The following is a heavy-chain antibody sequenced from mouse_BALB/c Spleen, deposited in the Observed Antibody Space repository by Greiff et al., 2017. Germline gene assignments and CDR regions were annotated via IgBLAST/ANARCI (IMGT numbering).Heavy chain of an antibody. J-gene: IGHJ4*01. CDR2: IYPSDSYT. CDR3: TRSDYDYDDYAMDY. CDR1: GYTFTSYW. D-gene: IGHD2-4*01. Sequence: QLKQPGAELVRPGASVKLSCKASGYTFTSYWINWVKQRPGQGLEWIGNIYPSDSYTNYNQKFKDKATLTVDKSSSTAYMQLSSPTSEDSAVYYCTRSDYDYDDYAMDYWGQGTSVTVSS. V-gene: IGHV1-69*02.